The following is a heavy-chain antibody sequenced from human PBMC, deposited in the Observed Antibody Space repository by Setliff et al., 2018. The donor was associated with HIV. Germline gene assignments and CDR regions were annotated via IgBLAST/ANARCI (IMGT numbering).Heavy chain of an antibody. V-gene: IGHV3-66*02. CDR3: VGYNWNYRWFDP. D-gene: IGHD1-7*01. Sequence: GGSLRLSCAASGFTVSSNYMSWVRQAPGKGLEWVSVIYSGGSTYYADSVKGRFTISRDNSKNTLYLQMNSLRAEDTAVYYCVGYNWNYRWFDPWGQGTLVTVSS. J-gene: IGHJ5*02. CDR2: IYSGGST. CDR1: GFTVSSNY.